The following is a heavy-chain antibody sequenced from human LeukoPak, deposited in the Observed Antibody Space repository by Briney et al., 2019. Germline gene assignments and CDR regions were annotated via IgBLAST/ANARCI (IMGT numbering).Heavy chain of an antibody. D-gene: IGHD2-2*02. J-gene: IGHJ1*01. CDR3: ARALGYCSSTSCYTSEYLQH. CDR2: INPNSGGT. Sequence: GASVTVSCKASGYTFTGYYMHWVRQAPGQGLEWMGWINPNSGGTNYAQKFQGRVTMTRDTSISTAYMELSRLRSDDTAVYYCARALGYCSSTSCYTSEYLQHWGQGTLVTVSS. V-gene: IGHV1-2*02. CDR1: GYTFTGYY.